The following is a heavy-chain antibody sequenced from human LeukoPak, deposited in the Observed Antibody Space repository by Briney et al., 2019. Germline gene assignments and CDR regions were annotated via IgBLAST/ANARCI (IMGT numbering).Heavy chain of an antibody. D-gene: IGHD6-19*01. V-gene: IGHV3-53*01. CDR2: IYSGGST. CDR1: GFTVSSNY. Sequence: GGPLRLSCAASGFTVSSNYMSWVRQAPGKGLEWVSVIYSGGSTYYADSVKGRFTISRDNSKNTLYLQMNSLRAEDTAVYYCARDPIAVAGAWGQGTLVTVSS. J-gene: IGHJ4*02. CDR3: ARDPIAVAGA.